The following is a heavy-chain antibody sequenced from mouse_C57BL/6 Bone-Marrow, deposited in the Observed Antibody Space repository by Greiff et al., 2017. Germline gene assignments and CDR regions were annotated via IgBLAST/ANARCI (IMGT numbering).Heavy chain of an antibody. CDR3: ARDRGYYEYADGYAMDY. CDR2: ISYDGSN. D-gene: IGHD2-4*01. CDR1: GYSITSGYY. V-gene: IGHV3-6*01. Sequence: EVKLQESGPGLVKPSQSLSLTCSVTGYSITSGYYWNWIRQFPGNKLEWMGYISYDGSNNYNPSLKNRISITRDTSKNQFFLKLNSVTTEDTATYYGARDRGYYEYADGYAMDYWGQGTSVTVSS. J-gene: IGHJ4*01.